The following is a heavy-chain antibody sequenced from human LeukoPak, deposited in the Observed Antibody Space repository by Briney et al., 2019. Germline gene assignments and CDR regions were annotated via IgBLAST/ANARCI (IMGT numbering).Heavy chain of an antibody. V-gene: IGHV3-23*01. CDR2: ISGSGGST. CDR1: GFTFSSYA. D-gene: IGHD5-18*01. J-gene: IGHJ4*02. Sequence: SCKASGFTFSSYAMSWVRQAPGKGLEWVSAISGSGGSTYYADSVKGRFTISRDNSKNTLYLQMNSLRAEDTAVYYCAKSRDTAMVILLFDYWGQGTLVTVSS. CDR3: AKSRDTAMVILLFDY.